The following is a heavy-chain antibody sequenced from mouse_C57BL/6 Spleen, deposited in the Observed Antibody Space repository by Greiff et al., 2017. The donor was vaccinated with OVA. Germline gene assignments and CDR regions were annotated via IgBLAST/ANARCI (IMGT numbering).Heavy chain of an antibody. V-gene: IGHV3-6*01. Sequence: ESGPGLVKPSQSLSLTCSVTGYSITSGYYWNWLRQFPGNTLEWMGYISYDCSNNYTPSLTNRISITRDTSKNQFFLKLKSETTEEKSTEYRAREYYGSSLHAMDYWGQGTSVTVSS. D-gene: IGHD1-1*01. CDR3: AREYYGSSLHAMDY. CDR1: GYSITSGYY. J-gene: IGHJ4*01. CDR2: ISYDCSN.